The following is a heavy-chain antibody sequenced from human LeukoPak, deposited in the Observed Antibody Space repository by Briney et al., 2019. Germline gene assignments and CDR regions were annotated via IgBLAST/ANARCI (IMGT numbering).Heavy chain of an antibody. CDR3: AREGSDWNYYYYMDV. J-gene: IGHJ6*03. V-gene: IGHV3-30*04. CDR1: GFTFSSYA. D-gene: IGHD6-19*01. CDR2: ISYDGSDK. Sequence: GGSLRLSCAASGFTFSSYAMHWLRQAPGKGLEWVALISYDGSDKYYADSVKGRFTISRDNAKNSLYLQMNSLKAEDTAVYYCAREGSDWNYYYYMDVWGKGTTVTISS.